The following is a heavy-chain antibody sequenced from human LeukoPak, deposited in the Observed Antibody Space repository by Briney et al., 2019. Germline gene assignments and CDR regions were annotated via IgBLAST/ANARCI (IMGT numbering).Heavy chain of an antibody. V-gene: IGHV3-30*03. CDR3: ARDIRYCSSTSCSYYFDY. CDR2: ISYDGSNK. Sequence: GGSLRLSCAASGFTFSSYGMHWVRQAPGKGLEWVAVISYDGSNKYYADSVKGRFTISRDNSKNTLYLQMNSLRAEDTAVYHCARDIRYCSSTSCSYYFDYWGQGTLVTVSS. CDR1: GFTFSSYG. J-gene: IGHJ4*02. D-gene: IGHD2-2*01.